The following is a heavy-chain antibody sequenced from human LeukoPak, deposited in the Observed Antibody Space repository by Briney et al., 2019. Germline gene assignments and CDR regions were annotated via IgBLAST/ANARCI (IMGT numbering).Heavy chain of an antibody. V-gene: IGHV3-74*01. Sequence: QAGGSLRLSCVASGFSFSTAWMHWARQTPGKGLVWVSHINGDGGAINYADDVKGRFTISRDNAKSTPYLQMNSLRVEDTAVYYCVRDLPRTSGPWGQGTLVTVSS. CDR3: VRDLPRTSGP. CDR2: INGDGGAI. D-gene: IGHD3-10*01. CDR1: GFSFSTAW. J-gene: IGHJ5*02.